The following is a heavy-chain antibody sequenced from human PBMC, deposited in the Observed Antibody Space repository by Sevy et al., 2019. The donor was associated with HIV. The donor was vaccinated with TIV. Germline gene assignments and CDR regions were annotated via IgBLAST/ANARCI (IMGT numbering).Heavy chain of an antibody. CDR3: AKDQGNCSSTSCYSDY. CDR1: GFTFISYA. CDR2: ISGSGGRT. V-gene: IGHV3-23*01. J-gene: IGHJ4*02. Sequence: GGSLRLSCAASGFTFISYAMSWVRQAPGKGLEWVSAISGSGGRTYYADSVKGRFTISRDNSKNTLYLQMNSLRAEDTAVYHCAKDQGNCSSTSCYSDYWGQGTLVTVSS. D-gene: IGHD2-2*01.